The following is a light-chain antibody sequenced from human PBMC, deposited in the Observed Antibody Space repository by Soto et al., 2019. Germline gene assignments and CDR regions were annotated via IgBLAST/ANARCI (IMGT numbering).Light chain of an antibody. CDR1: SSDVGGYNY. Sequence: QSALTQPPSVSGSPGQSITISCTGTSSDVGGYNYVSWYQQHPGKAPKLMIYDVSNRPSGVSNRFSASKSGNTASLTISGLQADDEADYYCSSYKGSSTLVVFGGGTKLTVL. CDR2: DVS. V-gene: IGLV2-14*01. J-gene: IGLJ2*01. CDR3: SSYKGSSTLVV.